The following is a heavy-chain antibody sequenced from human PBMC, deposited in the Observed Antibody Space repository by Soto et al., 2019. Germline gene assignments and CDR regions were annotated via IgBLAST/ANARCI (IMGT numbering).Heavy chain of an antibody. Sequence: GGSLRLSCAASGFTFSSYGMHWVRQAPGKGLEWVAVISYDGSNKYYADSVKGRFTISRDNSKNTLYLQMNSLRAEDTAVYYCAKLSFQTLAAGMDVWGQGTTVTVS. J-gene: IGHJ6*02. CDR3: AKLSFQTLAAGMDV. CDR2: ISYDGSNK. D-gene: IGHD3-16*01. CDR1: GFTFSSYG. V-gene: IGHV3-30*18.